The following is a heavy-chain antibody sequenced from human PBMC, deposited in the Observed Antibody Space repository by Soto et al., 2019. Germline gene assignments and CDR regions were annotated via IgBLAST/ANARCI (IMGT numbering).Heavy chain of an antibody. J-gene: IGHJ4*02. CDR3: AKAGNITGYDY. CDR2: ISYDGSNK. Sequence: QVQLVESGGGVVKPGRSLRLSCAASGFTFSSYGMHWVRQAPGKGLEWVAVISYDGSNKYYADSVKGRFTISRDNSKNPLEHQMNSRRAEDTAVYYCAKAGNITGYDYWGQGTLVTVST. D-gene: IGHD1-20*01. V-gene: IGHV3-30*18. CDR1: GFTFSSYG.